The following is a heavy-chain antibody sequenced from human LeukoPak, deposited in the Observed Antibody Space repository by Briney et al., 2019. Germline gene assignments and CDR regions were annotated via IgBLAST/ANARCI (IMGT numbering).Heavy chain of an antibody. D-gene: IGHD3-10*01. Sequence: GGSLRLSCGASGFTFSSYAMSWVRQAPGKGLEWVANIKEDGSEKYYVDSVKGRFTISRDNAKNSLYLQMNSLRAEDTAVYYCARLRPGSTFDYWGQGTLVTVSS. CDR2: IKEDGSEK. V-gene: IGHV3-7*01. CDR3: ARLRPGSTFDY. CDR1: GFTFSSYA. J-gene: IGHJ4*02.